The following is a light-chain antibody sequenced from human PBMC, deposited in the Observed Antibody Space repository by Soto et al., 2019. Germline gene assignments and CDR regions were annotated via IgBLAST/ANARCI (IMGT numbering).Light chain of an antibody. CDR3: CSYAGSPYV. V-gene: IGLV2-11*01. J-gene: IGLJ1*01. CDR2: DVS. CDR1: SSDVGRYNY. Sequence: LTQPRSVSGSPGQSVTISCTGTSSDVGRYNYVSWYQHHPGKAPKLMIYDVSTRPSGVSDRFSGSKSGTTASLTISGLQAEDEADYYCCSYAGSPYVFGTGTKVTVL.